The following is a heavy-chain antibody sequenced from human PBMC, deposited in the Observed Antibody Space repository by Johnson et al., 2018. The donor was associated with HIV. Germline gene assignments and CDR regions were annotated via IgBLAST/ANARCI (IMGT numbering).Heavy chain of an antibody. V-gene: IGHV3-23*04. CDR2: ISGSGGST. CDR1: GFTFSDHW. CDR3: ATSTASDAFDI. J-gene: IGHJ3*02. D-gene: IGHD1-1*01. Sequence: MMLVESGGGVVQPGRSLRLSCAASGFTFSDHWMQWVRQAPGKGLEWVSAISGSGGSTYYADSVKGRFTISRDNSKNTLYLQMNSLRAEDTAVYYCATSTASDAFDIWGQGTMVTVSS.